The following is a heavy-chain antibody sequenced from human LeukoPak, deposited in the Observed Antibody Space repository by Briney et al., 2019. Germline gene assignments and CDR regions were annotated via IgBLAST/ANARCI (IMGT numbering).Heavy chain of an antibody. CDR2: IKSKNDGETT. Sequence: GGSLRLSCAASGLTITNTWMTWVRQAPGKGLEWVGRIKSKNDGETTDYAARVKGRLTISRDDSKNTLHLQMNGLRAEDTAVYCCAKGAHSIFVGTRWYFDLWGRGTLVAVSS. V-gene: IGHV3-15*01. J-gene: IGHJ2*01. D-gene: IGHD3-3*02. CDR1: GLTITNTW. CDR3: AKGAHSIFVGTRWYFDL.